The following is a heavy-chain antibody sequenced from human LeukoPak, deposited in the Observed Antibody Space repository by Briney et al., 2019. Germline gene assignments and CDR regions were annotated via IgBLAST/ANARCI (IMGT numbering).Heavy chain of an antibody. Sequence: GGSLRLSCAASGFTFSSYEMNWVRQAPGKGLEWVSYISSSGSTIYYADSVKGRFTISRDNAKNSLYLQMNSLRAEDTAVYYCARMYSTYYYYMDVWGKGTTVTVSS. CDR2: ISSSGSTI. CDR3: ARMYSTYYYYMDV. D-gene: IGHD6-13*01. J-gene: IGHJ6*03. CDR1: GFTFSSYE. V-gene: IGHV3-48*03.